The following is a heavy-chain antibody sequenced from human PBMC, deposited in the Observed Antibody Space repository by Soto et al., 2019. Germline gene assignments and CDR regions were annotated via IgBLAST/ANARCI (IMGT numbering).Heavy chain of an antibody. D-gene: IGHD6-19*01. CDR3: ARSGYSSGWYHWYFDF. CDR1: GYTFTNYA. CDR2: INAGNGNT. Sequence: ASVKVSCKASGYTFTNYAIHWVRQAPGQRLEWMGWINAGNGNTKYSQKFQGRVTITRDTSASTAYMELSSLRSEDTAVYFCARSGYSSGWYHWYFDFWGRGTLVTAPQ. J-gene: IGHJ2*01. V-gene: IGHV1-3*01.